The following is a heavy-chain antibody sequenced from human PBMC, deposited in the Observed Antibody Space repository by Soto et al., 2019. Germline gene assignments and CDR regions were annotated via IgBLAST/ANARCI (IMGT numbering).Heavy chain of an antibody. J-gene: IGHJ5*02. Sequence: SVKVCCKASGGTFSRYTISWVRQAPGQGLEWMGRIIPILGIANYAQKFQGRVTITADKSTSTAYMELSSLRSEDTAVYYCARDPLAYCGGDCYFQTPSNWFDPWG. CDR3: ARDPLAYCGGDCYFQTPSNWFDP. D-gene: IGHD2-21*02. CDR1: GGTFSRYT. V-gene: IGHV1-69*04. CDR2: IIPILGIA.